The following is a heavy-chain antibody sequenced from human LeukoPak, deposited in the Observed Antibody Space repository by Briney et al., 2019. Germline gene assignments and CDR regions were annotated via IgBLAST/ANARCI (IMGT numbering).Heavy chain of an antibody. D-gene: IGHD3-22*01. J-gene: IGHJ4*02. CDR3: ARGYFPRSYYYDSSGYRY. CDR2: INHSGST. CDR1: GGSSSGYY. V-gene: IGHV4-34*01. Sequence: PSETLSLTCAVYGGSSSGYYWSWIRQPPGKGLEWIGEINHSGSTNYNPSLESRVTISVDTSKNQFSLKLSSVTAADTAVYYCARGYFPRSYYYDSSGYRYWGQGTLVTVSS.